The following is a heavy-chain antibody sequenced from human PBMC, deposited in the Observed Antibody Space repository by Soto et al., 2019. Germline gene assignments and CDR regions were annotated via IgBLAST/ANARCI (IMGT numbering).Heavy chain of an antibody. J-gene: IGHJ4*02. CDR1: GFIFSSYT. D-gene: IGHD4-17*01. V-gene: IGHV3-21*01. Sequence: EVQLVESGGGLVKPGGSLRLSCAASGFIFSSYTMAWVRQAPGKGLEWVSSISSSSSNIEYADSVKGRFSVSRDNANNSLFIQINSLRAEDTAMYYCAREDYAGASPRFDYWGLGALVTVSS. CDR3: AREDYAGASPRFDY. CDR2: ISSSSSNI.